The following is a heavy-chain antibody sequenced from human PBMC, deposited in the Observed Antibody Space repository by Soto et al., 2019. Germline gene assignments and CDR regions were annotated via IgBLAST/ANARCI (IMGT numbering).Heavy chain of an antibody. Sequence: SQTLSLTCAISGDSVSSYSAAWNWIRQSPSGGLEWLGRTYYRSRFFSDYAESVKSRIIINPDTSKNQFSLQLKSVTPEDTAVYYCIRDRYSSSGWFDPWGQGTPVTVSS. CDR2: TYYRSRFFS. D-gene: IGHD3-10*01. CDR1: GDSVSSYSAA. J-gene: IGHJ5*02. V-gene: IGHV6-1*01. CDR3: IRDRYSSSGWFDP.